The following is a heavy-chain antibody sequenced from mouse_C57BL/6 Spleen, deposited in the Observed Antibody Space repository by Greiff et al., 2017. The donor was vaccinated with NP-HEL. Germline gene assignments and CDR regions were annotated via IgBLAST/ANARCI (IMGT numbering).Heavy chain of an antibody. Sequence: VQLQQSGPELVKPGASVKMSCKASGYTFTDYNMHWVKQSHGKSLEWIGYINPNNGGTSYNQKFKGKATLTVNKSSSTAYMELRSLTSEDSAVYYCARYEGDYDGLFAYWGQGTLVTVSA. CDR2: INPNNGGT. V-gene: IGHV1-22*01. J-gene: IGHJ3*01. D-gene: IGHD2-4*01. CDR3: ARYEGDYDGLFAY. CDR1: GYTFTDYN.